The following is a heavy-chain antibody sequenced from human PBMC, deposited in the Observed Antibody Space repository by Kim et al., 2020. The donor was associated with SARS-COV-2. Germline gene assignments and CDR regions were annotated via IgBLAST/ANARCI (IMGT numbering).Heavy chain of an antibody. CDR1: GFTVSNTY. Sequence: GGSLRLSCVVSGFTVSNTYMSWVRQAPGKGLEWVSIIYGGGSTYYVDSVKGRFTISRDDSKNTVYLQMNSLRAEDTAVYFCAREPSTYFDYWGQGTLVTVSS. CDR2: IYGGGST. V-gene: IGHV3-66*01. CDR3: AREPSTYFDY. J-gene: IGHJ4*02.